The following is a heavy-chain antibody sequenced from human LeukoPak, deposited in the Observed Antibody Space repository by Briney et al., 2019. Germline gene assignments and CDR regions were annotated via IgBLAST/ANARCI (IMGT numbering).Heavy chain of an antibody. D-gene: IGHD6-13*01. Sequence: GASVKVSCKASGYSFIKYDMNWVRQAPGQGLEWMGRIIPILGIANYAQKFQGRVTITADKSTSTAYMELSSLRSEDTAVYYCARGKATGPNYYYGMDVWGQGTTVTVSS. CDR3: ARGKATGPNYYYGMDV. CDR2: IIPILGIA. CDR1: GYSFIKYD. V-gene: IGHV1-69*04. J-gene: IGHJ6*02.